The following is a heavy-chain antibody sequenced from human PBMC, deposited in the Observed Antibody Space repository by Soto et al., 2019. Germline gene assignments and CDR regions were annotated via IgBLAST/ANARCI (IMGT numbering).Heavy chain of an antibody. Sequence: QLVESGGGLVQPGGSLRLSCAASGFTFSLYPMNWVRQAPGKGPEWLSYISPSNTTIYYADSVKGRFTISRDNAKDSLDLQMNGLRDDDTAVYYCARVGRGFCSSSRCYTDGFDLWGQGTVVTVST. J-gene: IGHJ3*01. V-gene: IGHV3-48*02. CDR1: GFTFSLYP. CDR3: ARVGRGFCSSSRCYTDGFDL. CDR2: ISPSNTTI. D-gene: IGHD2-2*01.